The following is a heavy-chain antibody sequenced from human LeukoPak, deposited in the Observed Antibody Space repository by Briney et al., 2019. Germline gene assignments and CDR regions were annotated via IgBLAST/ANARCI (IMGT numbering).Heavy chain of an antibody. Sequence: PSGTLSLTCTVSGGSISSSSYYWGWIRQPPGKGLEWIGSIYYSGSTYYNPSLKSRVTISVDTSKNQFSLKLSSVPAADTAVYYCARHYYDSSGYLDAFDIWGQGTMVTVSS. CDR2: IYYSGST. D-gene: IGHD3-22*01. V-gene: IGHV4-39*01. J-gene: IGHJ3*02. CDR3: ARHYYDSSGYLDAFDI. CDR1: GGSISSSSYY.